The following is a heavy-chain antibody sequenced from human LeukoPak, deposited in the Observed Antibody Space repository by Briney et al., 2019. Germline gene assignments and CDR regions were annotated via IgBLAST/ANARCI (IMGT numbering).Heavy chain of an antibody. CDR3: ARGLHYYYYGMDV. J-gene: IGHJ6*02. Sequence: GRSLRLTCAASGFTFSSYTMHWVRQAPGKGLEWVAVISYDGSNKYYADSVKGRFTISRDNSKNTLYLQMNSLRAEDTAVYYCARGLHYYYYGMDVWGQGTTVTVSS. CDR1: GFTFSSYT. CDR2: ISYDGSNK. V-gene: IGHV3-30-3*01. D-gene: IGHD3-10*01.